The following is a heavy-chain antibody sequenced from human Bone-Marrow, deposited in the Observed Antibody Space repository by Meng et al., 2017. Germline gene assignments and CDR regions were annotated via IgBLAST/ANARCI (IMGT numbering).Heavy chain of an antibody. CDR3: AREDYYDSSGYLDY. V-gene: IGHV4-61*02. D-gene: IGHD3-22*01. CDR2: IYTSGST. J-gene: IGHJ4*02. Sequence: SETLSLTCTVSGGSSSSGSYYWSWIRQPAGKGREWIGRIYTSGSTNYNPSLKSRVTISVDTSKNQFSLKLSSVTAADTAVYYCAREDYYDSSGYLDYWGQGTLVTVSS. CDR1: GGSSSSGSYY.